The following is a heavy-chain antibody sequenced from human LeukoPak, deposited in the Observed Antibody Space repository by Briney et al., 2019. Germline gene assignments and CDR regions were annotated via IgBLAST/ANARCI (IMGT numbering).Heavy chain of an antibody. CDR2: IIPIFGTA. Sequence: WASVKVSCKGSGGTFSSYAISWVRQAPGQGLEWMGGIIPIFGTANYAQKFQGRVTITADESTSTAYMELSSLRSEDTAVYYCARESPGVVVTSKYNWFDPWGQGTLVTVSS. CDR1: GGTFSSYA. V-gene: IGHV1-69*13. J-gene: IGHJ5*02. D-gene: IGHD2-21*02. CDR3: ARESPGVVVTSKYNWFDP.